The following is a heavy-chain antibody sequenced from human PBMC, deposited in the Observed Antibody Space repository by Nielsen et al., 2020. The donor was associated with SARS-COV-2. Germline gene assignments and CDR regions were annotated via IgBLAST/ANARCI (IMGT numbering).Heavy chain of an antibody. Sequence: WIRQPPGKALEWLSYIGGNGRNIFYADSVKGRFTISRDNAENSLSLQMNSLRAEDTAVYYCARDYYYDFWSGSFGRYYGMDVWGQGTTVTVSS. V-gene: IGHV3-11*01. D-gene: IGHD3-3*01. CDR2: IGGNGRNI. CDR3: ARDYYYDFWSGSFGRYYGMDV. J-gene: IGHJ6*02.